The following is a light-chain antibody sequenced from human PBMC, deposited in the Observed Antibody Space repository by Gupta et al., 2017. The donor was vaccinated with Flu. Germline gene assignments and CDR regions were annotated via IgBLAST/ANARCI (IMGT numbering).Light chain of an antibody. Sequence: QSVLTQPPSVSGAPGQTVTISCTGSSSKVGAPYDINWYQQRPGTAPKLLIYGDSNRPSGVPDRFSGSKSGTSASLAITGLQAEDEADYYCQSYDSSLSGFWVFGGGTKLTVL. J-gene: IGLJ3*02. CDR1: SSKVGAPYD. V-gene: IGLV1-40*01. CDR3: QSYDSSLSGFWV. CDR2: GDS.